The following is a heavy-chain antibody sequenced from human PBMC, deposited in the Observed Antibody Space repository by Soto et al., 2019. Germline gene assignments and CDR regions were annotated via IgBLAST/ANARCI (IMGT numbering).Heavy chain of an antibody. Sequence: ASVKVSCKASGYTFTSYAMHWVRQAPGQRLEWMGWINAGNGNTKYSQKFQGRVTITRDTSASTAYMELSSLRSEDTAVYYCARDLVVVPAAIYGMDVWGQGTTFTVSS. CDR3: ARDLVVVPAAIYGMDV. CDR2: INAGNGNT. D-gene: IGHD2-2*02. V-gene: IGHV1-3*01. CDR1: GYTFTSYA. J-gene: IGHJ6*02.